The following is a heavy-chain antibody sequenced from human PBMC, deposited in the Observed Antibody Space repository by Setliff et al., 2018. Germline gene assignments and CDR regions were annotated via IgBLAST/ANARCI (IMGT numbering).Heavy chain of an antibody. V-gene: IGHV1-69*05. CDR1: GGTFSSYG. CDR2: TIPIFGTT. J-gene: IGHJ6*03. Sequence: SVKVSCKASGGTFSSYGISWVRQAPGQGLEWMGGTIPIFGTTNYAQKFQGRVTITTDESTTTAYMELSSLRSDDTAVYYCAREGVDSRSSTDYRYYMDVWGKGTTVTVSS. CDR3: AREGVDSRSSTDYRYYMDV. D-gene: IGHD3-22*01.